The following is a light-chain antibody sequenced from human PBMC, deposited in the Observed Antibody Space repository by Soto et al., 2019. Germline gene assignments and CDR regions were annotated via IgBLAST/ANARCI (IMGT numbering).Light chain of an antibody. CDR3: QQYYSYPLT. Sequence: AIRMTQSPSSLSASTGDRVTITCRASQGISSYLAWYQQKPGKAPELLIYAASTLQSGVPSRFSGSGSGTDFTLTISCLQSEDFATYYCQQYYSYPLTFGGGTKVDI. CDR1: QGISSY. J-gene: IGKJ4*01. CDR2: AAS. V-gene: IGKV1-8*01.